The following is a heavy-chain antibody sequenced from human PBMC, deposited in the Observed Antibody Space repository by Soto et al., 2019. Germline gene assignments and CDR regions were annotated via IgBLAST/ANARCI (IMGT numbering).Heavy chain of an antibody. J-gene: IGHJ3*02. CDR1: GSTFSTYW. V-gene: IGHV3-74*01. Sequence: PGGSLRLSCAASGSTFSTYWMHWVRQAPGKGLVWVSRIHSDGIITNYADSVKGRFTISRDNAKNTLFLQMSSLRAEDTAVYYCASAVAGTRNAFDIWGQGQWSPSPQ. CDR2: IHSDGIIT. CDR3: ASAVAGTRNAFDI. D-gene: IGHD6-19*01.